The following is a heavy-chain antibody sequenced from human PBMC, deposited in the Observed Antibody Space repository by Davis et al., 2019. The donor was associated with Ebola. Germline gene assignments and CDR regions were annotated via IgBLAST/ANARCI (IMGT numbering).Heavy chain of an antibody. CDR1: GGSISSSNY. V-gene: IGHV4-4*02. Sequence: MPSETLPLTCVVSGGSISSSNYWSWVRQPPGEGLEWIGEIYHSGSTNYNPSLKNRVTISLDKSKNQFSLKLSSVTAADTAVYYCARGRYDYVWGSYRYEDYWGQGILVTVSS. CDR2: IYHSGST. D-gene: IGHD3-16*02. CDR3: ARGRYDYVWGSYRYEDY. J-gene: IGHJ4*02.